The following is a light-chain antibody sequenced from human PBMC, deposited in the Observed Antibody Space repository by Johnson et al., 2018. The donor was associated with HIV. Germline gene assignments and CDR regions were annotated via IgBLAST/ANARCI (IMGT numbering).Light chain of an antibody. CDR1: SSNIGNNY. Sequence: QSVLTQPPSVSAAPGQKVTISCSGSSSNIGNNYVSWYQQLQGTPPKLLIFKNNERPSGIPDRFSGSKSGTSATLGITGLQTGDEADYYCGTWDSSLSAGVFGTGTTVIVI. V-gene: IGLV1-51*02. CDR2: KNN. J-gene: IGLJ1*01. CDR3: GTWDSSLSAGV.